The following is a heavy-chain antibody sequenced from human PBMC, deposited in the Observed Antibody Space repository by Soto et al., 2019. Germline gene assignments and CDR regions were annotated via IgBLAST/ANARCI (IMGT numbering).Heavy chain of an antibody. CDR1: GGTFSSYA. Sequence: QVQLVQSGAGVKKPGSSVKVSCKASGGTFSSYAISWVRQAPGQGLEWMGGIIPIFGTANYAQKFQGRVTITADESTSTAYMELSSLRSEDTAVYYCARDRQVVVVPAAIYRWFDPWGQGTLVTVSS. J-gene: IGHJ5*02. CDR2: IIPIFGTA. V-gene: IGHV1-69*01. CDR3: ARDRQVVVVPAAIYRWFDP. D-gene: IGHD2-2*02.